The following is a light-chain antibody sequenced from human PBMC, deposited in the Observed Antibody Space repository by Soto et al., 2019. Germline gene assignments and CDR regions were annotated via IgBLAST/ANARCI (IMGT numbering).Light chain of an antibody. CDR2: STS. CDR1: QSVGSSK. V-gene: IGKV3-20*01. J-gene: IGKJ1*01. Sequence: EIVLTQSPGTLSLSLGERATLSCRASQSVGSSKLAWYQQKPGQAPRLLIYSTSYRATGIPDRFSGSGSGTDVTLTISRLEPEDFAAYYCQQHDDPKTFGQGTKVEIK. CDR3: QQHDDPKT.